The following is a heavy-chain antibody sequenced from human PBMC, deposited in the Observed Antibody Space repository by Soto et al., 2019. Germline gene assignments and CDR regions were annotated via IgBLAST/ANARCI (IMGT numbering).Heavy chain of an antibody. J-gene: IGHJ4*02. Sequence: EVQLVESGGGLVQPGRSLRLSCAASGFTFDDYAMHWVRQAPGKGLEWVSGISWNRGSIGYADSVKGRFTIARDNAKNALDLQMNSLRAEDTALYYCAKGAGYSSSWYGDYWGQGTLVTVSS. CDR2: ISWNRGSI. V-gene: IGHV3-9*01. D-gene: IGHD6-13*01. CDR3: AKGAGYSSSWYGDY. CDR1: GFTFDDYA.